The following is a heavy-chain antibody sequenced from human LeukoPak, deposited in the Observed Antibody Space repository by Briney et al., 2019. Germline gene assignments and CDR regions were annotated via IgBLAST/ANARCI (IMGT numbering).Heavy chain of an antibody. CDR1: GFTFSSYA. J-gene: IGHJ4*02. CDR3: AKDYYDSSGYYPDFDY. CDR2: ISGSGGST. V-gene: IGHV3-23*01. D-gene: IGHD3-22*01. Sequence: GGSLRLSCAASGFTFSSYAMSWVRQAPGKGLEWVSAISGSGGSTYYADSVKGRFTISRDNSKNTLYLQMNSLRAEDTAVYYCAKDYYDSSGYYPDFDYWGQGALVTVSS.